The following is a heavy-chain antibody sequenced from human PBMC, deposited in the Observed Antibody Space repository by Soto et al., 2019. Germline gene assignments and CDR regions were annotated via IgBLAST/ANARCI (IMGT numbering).Heavy chain of an antibody. CDR2: IYYSGST. V-gene: IGHV4-59*01. J-gene: IGHJ4*02. D-gene: IGHD5-18*01. CDR3: ARESHFRGHSYGTFDY. Sequence: SETLSLTCTVSGGSISSYYWSWIRQPPGKGLEWIGYIYYSGSTNYNPSLKSRVTISVDTSKNQFSLKLSSVTAADTAVYYCARESHFRGHSYGTFDYWGQGTLVTVSS. CDR1: GGSISSYY.